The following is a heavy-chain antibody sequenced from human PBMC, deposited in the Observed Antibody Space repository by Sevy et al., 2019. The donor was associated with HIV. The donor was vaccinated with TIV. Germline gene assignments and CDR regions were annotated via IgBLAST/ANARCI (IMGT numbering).Heavy chain of an antibody. CDR1: GGSISSGGYY. J-gene: IGHJ6*02. V-gene: IGHV4-31*03. CDR3: ARGGGTMVRGIMTGPRDGMDV. Sequence: SETLSLTCTVSGGSISSGGYYWSWIRQHPGKGLEWIGYIYYRGSSYYNPSLKSRVTISVVTSKNQFSLKLSSVTAADTAVYYCARGGGTMVRGIMTGPRDGMDVWGQGTTVTVSS. D-gene: IGHD3-10*01. CDR2: IYYRGSS.